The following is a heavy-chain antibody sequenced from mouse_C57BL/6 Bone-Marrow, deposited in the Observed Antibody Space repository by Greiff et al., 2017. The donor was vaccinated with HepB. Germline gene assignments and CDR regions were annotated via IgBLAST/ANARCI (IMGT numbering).Heavy chain of an antibody. D-gene: IGHD4-1*01. CDR3: TRRGTGTSPWFAY. CDR2: IDPETGGT. V-gene: IGHV1-15*01. Sequence: VHLVESGAELVRPGASVTLSCKASGYTFTDYEMHWVKQTPVHGLEWIGAIDPETGGTAYNQKFKGKAILTADKSSSTAYMELRSLTSEDSAVYYCTRRGTGTSPWFAYWGQGTLVTVSA. CDR1: GYTFTDYE. J-gene: IGHJ3*01.